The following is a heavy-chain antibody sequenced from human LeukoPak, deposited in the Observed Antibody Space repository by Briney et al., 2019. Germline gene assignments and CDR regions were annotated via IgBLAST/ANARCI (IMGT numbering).Heavy chain of an antibody. CDR3: ASRNSAATADY. V-gene: IGHV3-23*01. Sequence: GGSLRLSCAASRFTFSSYAMSWVRQAPGKGLEWVSAISGSGGSTYYADSVKGRFTISRDNSKNTLYLQMNSLRAEDTAVYYCASRNSAATADYWGQGTLVTVSS. D-gene: IGHD6-25*01. CDR2: ISGSGGST. J-gene: IGHJ4*02. CDR1: RFTFSSYA.